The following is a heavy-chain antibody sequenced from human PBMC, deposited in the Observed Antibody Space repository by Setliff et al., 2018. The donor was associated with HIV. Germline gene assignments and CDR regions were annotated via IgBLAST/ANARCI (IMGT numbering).Heavy chain of an antibody. J-gene: IGHJ6*03. CDR3: ARVSCSSWYSIPLYYYYSMDV. D-gene: IGHD6-13*01. V-gene: IGHV4-34*01. Sequence: SETLSLTCAVYGGSFSGYCWSWIRQPPGKGLEWIGEMQHSGSTNYNPSLRSRVTTSVDTSKSQFSLKLSSVTAADTSVYYCARVSCSSWYSIPLYYYYSMDVWGKGTTVTVSS. CDR1: GGSFSGYC. CDR2: MQHSGST.